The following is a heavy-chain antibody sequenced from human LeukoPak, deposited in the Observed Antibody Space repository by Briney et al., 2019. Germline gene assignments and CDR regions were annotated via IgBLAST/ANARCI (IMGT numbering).Heavy chain of an antibody. V-gene: IGHV3-21*01. CDR1: GSAFSSYS. CDR2: ISSGSSFK. CDR3: ANEYQQPTDY. Sequence: GGSLRLSCAASGSAFSSYSMNWFRQAPGKGLEWVSSISSGSSFKYYADSVKGRFTISRDNAKNSLYLQISSLRAEDTTDYYCANEYQQPTDYWGQGALVTVSS. D-gene: IGHD2-2*01. J-gene: IGHJ4*02.